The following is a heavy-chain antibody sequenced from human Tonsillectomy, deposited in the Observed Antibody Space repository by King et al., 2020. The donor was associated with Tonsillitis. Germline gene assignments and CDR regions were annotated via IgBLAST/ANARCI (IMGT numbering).Heavy chain of an antibody. CDR3: ARAGYGSGSYYNTDYFDY. CDR2: IYHSGST. D-gene: IGHD3-10*01. Sequence: QLQESGPGLVKPSETLSLTCAVSGYSISSGYYWGWIRQPPGKGLEWIGSIYHSGSTYYNPSLKSRVTISVDTSKNQFSLKLSSVTAADTAVYYCARAGYGSGSYYNTDYFDYWGQGPLVTVSS. CDR1: GYSISSGYY. J-gene: IGHJ4*02. V-gene: IGHV4-38-2*01.